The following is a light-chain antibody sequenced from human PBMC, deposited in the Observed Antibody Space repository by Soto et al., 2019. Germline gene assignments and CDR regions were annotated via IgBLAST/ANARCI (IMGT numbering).Light chain of an antibody. CDR2: DAS. V-gene: IGKV1-5*01. CDR1: QTISSW. CDR3: QQYENYWT. Sequence: DIQMTQSPFTLSASVGARVTITCRASQTISSWLAWYQQIPGKAPKLLIYDASNLESGVPSRFSGSGSGTEFTLTISSLQPEDFAVYYCQQYENYWTFGQGTKVDIK. J-gene: IGKJ1*01.